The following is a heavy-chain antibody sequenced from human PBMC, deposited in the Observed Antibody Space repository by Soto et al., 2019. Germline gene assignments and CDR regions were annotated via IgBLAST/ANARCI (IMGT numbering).Heavy chain of an antibody. Sequence: GESLKISCDGSGYTFSTSWLAWVRQMPGKGLEWMGIIYPDDSDTRYSPSFQGQVTFSADKSIRTAYLQWRSLKASDTAMYYCARQTGKILSRQGPSGIDVFAQRTPLPVSS. V-gene: IGHV5-51*01. CDR1: GYTFSTSW. J-gene: IGHJ6*02. D-gene: IGHD2-15*01. CDR2: IYPDDSDT. CDR3: ARQTGKILSRQGPSGIDV.